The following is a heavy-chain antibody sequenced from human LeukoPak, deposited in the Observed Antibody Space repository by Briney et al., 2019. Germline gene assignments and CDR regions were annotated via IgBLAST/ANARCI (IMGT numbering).Heavy chain of an antibody. CDR3: ARRQQLADGGHAFDI. D-gene: IGHD6-13*01. V-gene: IGHV4-59*01. J-gene: IGHJ3*02. CDR2: IFYSRVT. CDR1: GASIRDYY. Sequence: SETLSLTCSVSGASIRDYYWGWIRQPPGKGLECIGHIFYSRVTNYNPSLKSRVTISVDTSKSKVSLKQTSLTAADTALYYCARRQQLADGGHAFDIWGQGTMVTVSS.